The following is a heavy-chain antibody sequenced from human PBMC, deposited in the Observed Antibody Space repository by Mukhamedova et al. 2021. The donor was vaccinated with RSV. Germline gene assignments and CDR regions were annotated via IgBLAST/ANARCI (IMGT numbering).Heavy chain of an antibody. CDR2: IYYSGST. J-gene: IGHJ4*02. V-gene: IGHV4-59*01. CDR3: ARAPGYKTFDS. D-gene: IGHD5-24*01. Sequence: SWIRQPPGKGLEWIGNIYYSGSTNYNPSLKSRVTISVDTSKNQFSLKLSSVTAEDTAVYYCARAPGYKTFDSWGQGTLVTVSS.